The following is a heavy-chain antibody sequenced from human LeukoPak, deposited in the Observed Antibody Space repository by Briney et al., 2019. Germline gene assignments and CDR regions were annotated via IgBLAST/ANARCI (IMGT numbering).Heavy chain of an antibody. CDR2: IYYSGST. CDR1: GGSISSSSYY. CDR3: ARDKWAAAGTGY. D-gene: IGHD6-13*01. J-gene: IGHJ4*02. V-gene: IGHV4-39*07. Sequence: PSETLSLTCTVSGGSISSSSYYWGWIRQPPGKGLEWIGSIYYSGSTYYNPSLKSRVTISVDTSKNQFSLKLSSVTAADTAVYYCARDKWAAAGTGYWGQGTLVTVSS.